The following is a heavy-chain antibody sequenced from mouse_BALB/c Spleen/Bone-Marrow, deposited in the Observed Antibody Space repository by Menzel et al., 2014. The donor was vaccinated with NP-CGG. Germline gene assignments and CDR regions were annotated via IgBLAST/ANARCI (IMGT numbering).Heavy chain of an antibody. CDR3: ARGRGYFDY. D-gene: IGHD3-1*01. CDR1: GFTFSSYA. CDR2: ISSGGSYT. V-gene: IGHV5-9-4*01. J-gene: IGHJ2*01. Sequence: VQLQQSGGGLVKPGGSLKLSCAASGFTFSSYAMSWVRQSPEERLEWVAEISSGGSYTYYPDTVTGRFTISRDNAKSTLYLEMSSLRSEDTAMYYCARGRGYFDYWGQGTTLTVSS.